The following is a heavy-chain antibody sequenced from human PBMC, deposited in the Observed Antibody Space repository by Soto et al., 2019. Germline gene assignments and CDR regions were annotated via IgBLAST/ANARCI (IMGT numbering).Heavy chain of an antibody. CDR2: IWYDGSNK. CDR1: GFTFSSYG. V-gene: IGHV3-33*01. CDR3: ARDREQWLVGYYFDY. D-gene: IGHD6-19*01. J-gene: IGHJ4*02. Sequence: QSGGSLRLSCAASGFTFSSYGMHWVRQAPGKGLEWVAVIWYDGSNKYYADSVKGRFTISRDNSKDTLDLQMNSLRAEDTAVYYCARDREQWLVGYYFDYWGQGTLVTVSS.